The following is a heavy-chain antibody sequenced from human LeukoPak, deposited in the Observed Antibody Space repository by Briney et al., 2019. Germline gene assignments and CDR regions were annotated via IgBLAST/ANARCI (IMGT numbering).Heavy chain of an antibody. CDR3: ARGSWGYFDY. J-gene: IGHJ4*02. V-gene: IGHV4-39*01. CDR2: IYYSGST. Sequence: SETLSLTCTVSGGSISSSSYYWGWIRQPPGKGLEWIGSIYYSGSTYYNPSLKSRVTISVDTSENQFSLKLSSVTAADTAVYYCARGSWGYFDYWGQGTLVTVSS. CDR1: GGSISSSSYY. D-gene: IGHD3-10*01.